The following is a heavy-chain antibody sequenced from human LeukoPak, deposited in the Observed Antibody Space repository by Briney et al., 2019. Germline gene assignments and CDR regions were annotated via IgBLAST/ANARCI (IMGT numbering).Heavy chain of an antibody. V-gene: IGHV1-24*01. CDR3: ATVETYCSGGSCYYINWFDP. Sequence: ASVKVSCKVSGYTLTELSMHWVRQAPGKGIEWMGGFDPEDGETIYAQKFQGRVTMTEDTSTDTAYMELSSLRSEDTAVYYCATVETYCSGGSCYYINWFDPWGQGTLVTVSS. CDR1: GYTLTELS. D-gene: IGHD2-15*01. CDR2: FDPEDGET. J-gene: IGHJ5*02.